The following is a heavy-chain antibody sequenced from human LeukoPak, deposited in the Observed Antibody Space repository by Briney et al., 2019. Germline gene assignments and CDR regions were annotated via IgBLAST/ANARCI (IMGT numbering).Heavy chain of an antibody. Sequence: GGSLRLSCAASGFTFSSYWMSWVRQAPGKGLEWVANIKQDGSEKYYVDSVKGRFTISRDNAKNSLYLQMNSLRAEDAAVYYCARGYDFWSGDWFDPWGQGTLVTVSS. V-gene: IGHV3-7*01. CDR3: ARGYDFWSGDWFDP. CDR2: IKQDGSEK. J-gene: IGHJ5*02. D-gene: IGHD3-3*01. CDR1: GFTFSSYW.